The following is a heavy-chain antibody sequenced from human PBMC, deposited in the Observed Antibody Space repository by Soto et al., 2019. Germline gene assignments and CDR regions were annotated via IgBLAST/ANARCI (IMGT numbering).Heavy chain of an antibody. V-gene: IGHV1-18*01. CDR3: TRDTFDFWSGPSFFSF. CDR2: ISAYNGNT. Sequence: ASVTVSCQASGYTITGYGISWVRQAPGQGLEWMGWISAYNGNTNYAQKLQGRVTMTTDTSTSTAYMELRSLRAEDTALYRCTRDTFDFWSGPSFFSFWGQGTLVTVSS. CDR1: GYTITGYG. J-gene: IGHJ4*02. D-gene: IGHD3-3*01.